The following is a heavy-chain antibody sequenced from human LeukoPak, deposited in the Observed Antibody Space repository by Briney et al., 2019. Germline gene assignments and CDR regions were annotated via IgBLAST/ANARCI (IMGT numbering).Heavy chain of an antibody. V-gene: IGHV3-30*03. CDR1: GFTFSSYG. Sequence: PGRSLRLSCAASGFTFSSYGMHWVRQAPGKGLEWVAVISYDGSNKYYADSVKGRFTISRDNSKNTLYLQMNSLRADDMGVYYCARSARAAADYWGQGTLVTVSS. J-gene: IGHJ4*02. CDR3: ARSARAAADY. CDR2: ISYDGSNK. D-gene: IGHD6-13*01.